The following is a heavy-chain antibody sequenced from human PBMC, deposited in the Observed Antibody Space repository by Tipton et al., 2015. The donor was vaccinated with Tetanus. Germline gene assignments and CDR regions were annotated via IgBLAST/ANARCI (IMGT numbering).Heavy chain of an antibody. V-gene: IGHV3-11*04. CDR2: ISSSGATI. CDR1: GFTLSDYY. J-gene: IGHJ4*02. CDR3: VSGAALDY. D-gene: IGHD6-25*01. Sequence: GSLRLSCAASGFTLSDYYMSWIRQAPGKGLEWLSYISSSGATINYADSVKGRFTLSRDTAKNSVYLGMNSLRADDTAVYYCVSGAALDYWGQGTLVAVSS.